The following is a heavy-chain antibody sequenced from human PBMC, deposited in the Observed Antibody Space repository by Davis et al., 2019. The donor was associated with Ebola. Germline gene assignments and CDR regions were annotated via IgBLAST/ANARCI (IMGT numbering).Heavy chain of an antibody. Sequence: PSETLSLTCTVSDDSISGHYWNWFRQPPGKGLEWIGFISGSGRTIYNPSLTSRITISADTSKNQFSLNLSSVTAADTAVYFCARFGHGAYWGQGTLVTVSS. CDR1: DDSISGHY. D-gene: IGHD3-16*01. CDR2: ISGSGRT. CDR3: ARFGHGAY. V-gene: IGHV4-59*11. J-gene: IGHJ4*02.